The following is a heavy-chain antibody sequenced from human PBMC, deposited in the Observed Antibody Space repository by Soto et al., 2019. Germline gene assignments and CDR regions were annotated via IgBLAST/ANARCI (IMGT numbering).Heavy chain of an antibody. CDR3: VGTGTTDDY. CDR2: IYNSGGS. D-gene: IGHD4-17*01. Sequence: QVQLQESGPGLVKPSQTLSLTCSVSGASVRSGDYYWSSIRQAPGKGLEWIGYIYNSGGSYYNPSLKERLTISIDTSKKQFSLKLNSVTAADTAIYYCVGTGTTDDYWGRGTWVTVAS. CDR1: GASVRSGDYY. J-gene: IGHJ4*02. V-gene: IGHV4-30-4*01.